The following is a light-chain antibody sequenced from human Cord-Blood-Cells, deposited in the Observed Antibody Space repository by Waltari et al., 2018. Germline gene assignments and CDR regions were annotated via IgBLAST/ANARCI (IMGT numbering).Light chain of an antibody. CDR2: WAT. J-gene: IGKJ2*01. CDR1: QSVLYSSNNKNY. CDR3: QQYYSTPYT. V-gene: IGKV4-1*01. Sequence: DIVITQSPDSLAASLGERATINCKSSQSVLYSSNNKNYLAWYQQKPGQPPKLLIYWATTRESGVPDRFSGSGSGTDFTLTISSLQAEDVAVYYCQQYYSTPYTFGQGTKLEIK.